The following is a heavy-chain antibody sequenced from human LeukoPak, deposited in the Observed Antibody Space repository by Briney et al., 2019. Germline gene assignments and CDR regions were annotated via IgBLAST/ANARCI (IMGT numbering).Heavy chain of an antibody. CDR3: ARGAPYYYGSGSYTRYFQH. Sequence: SETLSLTCAVYGGSFSGYYWSWIRQPPGKGLEWIGEINHSGSTNYNPSLKSRVTISVDTSKNQFSLKLSSVTAADTAVYYCARGAPYYYGSGSYTRYFQHRGQGTLVTVSS. J-gene: IGHJ1*01. D-gene: IGHD3-10*01. CDR1: GGSFSGYY. CDR2: INHSGST. V-gene: IGHV4-34*01.